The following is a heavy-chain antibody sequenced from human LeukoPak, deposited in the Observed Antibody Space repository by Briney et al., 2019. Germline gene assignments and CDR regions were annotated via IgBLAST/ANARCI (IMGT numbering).Heavy chain of an antibody. J-gene: IGHJ4*02. V-gene: IGHV1-18*01. CDR1: GYTFTSYG. Sequence: ASVKVSCKASGYTFTSYGISWVRQAPGQGLEWMGWISAYNGNTNYAQKVQGRVTMTRNTSISTAYMELSSLRSEDTAVYYCARGPWLEGYYDSSGYSVDYWGQGTLVTVSS. CDR2: ISAYNGNT. CDR3: ARGPWLEGYYDSSGYSVDY. D-gene: IGHD3-22*01.